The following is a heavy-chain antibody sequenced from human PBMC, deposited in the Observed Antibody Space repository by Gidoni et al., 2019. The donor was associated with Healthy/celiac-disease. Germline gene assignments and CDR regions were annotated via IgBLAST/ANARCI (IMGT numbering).Heavy chain of an antibody. CDR2: ISSSGSTI. D-gene: IGHD1-26*01. Sequence: YISSSGSTIYYADSVKGRFTISRDNAKNSLYLQMNSLRAEDTAVYYCARDDPLGATNWFDPWGQGTLVTVSS. CDR3: ARDDPLGATNWFDP. V-gene: IGHV3-48*03. J-gene: IGHJ5*02.